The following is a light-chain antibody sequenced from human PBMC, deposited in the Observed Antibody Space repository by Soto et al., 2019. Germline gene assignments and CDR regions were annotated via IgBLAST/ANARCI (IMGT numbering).Light chain of an antibody. Sequence: EVVMTQSPATLSVSPGARATLSCRASQSVSTDLVWYQQRPGQAPRLLIYDASHRAAGIPARFSGSGFGTDFTLTISSLEPDDAAVYYCQQRSNWPPITFGQGTRLEI. CDR2: DAS. CDR1: QSVSTD. J-gene: IGKJ5*01. CDR3: QQRSNWPPIT. V-gene: IGKV3-11*01.